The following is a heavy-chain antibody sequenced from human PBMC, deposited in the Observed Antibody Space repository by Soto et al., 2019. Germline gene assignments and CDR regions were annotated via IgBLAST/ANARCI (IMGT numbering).Heavy chain of an antibody. Sequence: PSETLSLTCTVSGGSMIAYYWNWMRQPPGKGPQWIGYTYYSGSTTYNPSLKSRVTISVDSSKNQFSLKLDSVTPADTAVYHCARDRGTAGKRYFDYWGPGTLVTVSS. D-gene: IGHD6-13*01. CDR2: TYYSGST. CDR1: GGSMIAYY. CDR3: ARDRGTAGKRYFDY. J-gene: IGHJ4*02. V-gene: IGHV4-59*01.